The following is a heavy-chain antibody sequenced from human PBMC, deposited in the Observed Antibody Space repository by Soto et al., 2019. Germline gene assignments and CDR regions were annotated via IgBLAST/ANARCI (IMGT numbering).Heavy chain of an antibody. D-gene: IGHD6-19*01. J-gene: IGHJ1*01. V-gene: IGHV3-30-3*01. Sequence: GGSLRLSCAASGFTFSSYAMHWVRQAPGKGLEWVAVISYDGSNKYYADSVKGRFTISRDNSKNTLYLQMNSLRAEDTAVYYCARDPQGMAVAGTRYFKHWGQGTLVTVSS. CDR1: GFTFSSYA. CDR3: ARDPQGMAVAGTRYFKH. CDR2: ISYDGSNK.